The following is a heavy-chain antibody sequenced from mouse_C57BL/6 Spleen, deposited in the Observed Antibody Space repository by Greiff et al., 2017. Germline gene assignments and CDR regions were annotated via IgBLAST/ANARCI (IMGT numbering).Heavy chain of an antibody. V-gene: IGHV5-17*01. CDR3: SHEGGFAY. J-gene: IGHJ3*01. CDR2: ISSGSSAI. CDR1: GFTFSDYG. Sequence: EVQLVQSGGGLVKPGGSLKLSCAASGFTFSDYGMHWVRQAPERGLEWVAYISSGSSAINYADTVKGRFTISRDNAKNTLFLQMTSLRSEDTAMYYCSHEGGFAYWGQGTLVTVSA.